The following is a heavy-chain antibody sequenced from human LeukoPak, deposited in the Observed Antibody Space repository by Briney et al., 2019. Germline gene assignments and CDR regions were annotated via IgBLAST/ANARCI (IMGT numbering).Heavy chain of an antibody. V-gene: IGHV3-30-3*01. CDR3: ARDRQAYFDY. Sequence: GGSLRLSCAAAGFTFSSYAIHWGRQAPGKELEWVAVISYDGSNKYYADSVKGRFTISRDNSKNTLYLQMNSLRAEDTAVYYCARDRQAYFDYWGQGTLVTVSS. CDR1: GFTFSSYA. CDR2: ISYDGSNK. D-gene: IGHD6-6*01. J-gene: IGHJ4*02.